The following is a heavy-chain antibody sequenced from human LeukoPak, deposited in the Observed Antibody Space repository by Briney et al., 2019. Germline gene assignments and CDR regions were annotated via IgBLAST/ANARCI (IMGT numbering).Heavy chain of an antibody. CDR3: ARSHAPPYGSGSETRRYFDY. CDR1: GYTFTAYY. Sequence: SVKVSCKASGYTFTAYYMHWVRQAPGQGLEWMGGIIPVFGTANYAQKFQGRVTITADESTSTAYMELSSLRSEDTAVYYCARSHAPPYGSGSETRRYFDYWGQGTLVTVSS. D-gene: IGHD3-10*01. J-gene: IGHJ4*02. V-gene: IGHV1-69*13. CDR2: IIPVFGTA.